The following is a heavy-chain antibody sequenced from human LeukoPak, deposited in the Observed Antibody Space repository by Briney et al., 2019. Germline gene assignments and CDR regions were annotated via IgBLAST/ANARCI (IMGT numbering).Heavy chain of an antibody. V-gene: IGHV4-38-2*02. J-gene: IGHJ5*02. CDR1: GYSISSGYY. D-gene: IGHD3-3*01. CDR3: ARQEGETDFWSGYPNWFDP. Sequence: SETLSLTCTVSGYSISSGYYWGWIRQPPGKGLEWIGSIYHSGSTYYNPSLKSRVTISVDTSKNQFSLKLSSVTAADTAVYYCARQEGETDFWSGYPNWFDPWGQGTLVTVSS. CDR2: IYHSGST.